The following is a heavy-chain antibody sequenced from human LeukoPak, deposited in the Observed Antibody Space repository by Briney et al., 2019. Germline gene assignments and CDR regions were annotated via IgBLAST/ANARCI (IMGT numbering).Heavy chain of an antibody. CDR3: ARGKGGNYGYFDC. V-gene: IGHV4-61*01. Sequence: SETLSLTCTVSGGSISSSSYYWNWIRQPPGKGLEWIGYIYYSGSTNYNPSLKSRVTISVDTSKNQFSLKLRSVTAADTAVYYCARGKGGNYGYFDCWGQGTLVTVSS. D-gene: IGHD1-26*01. CDR1: GGSISSSSYY. J-gene: IGHJ4*02. CDR2: IYYSGST.